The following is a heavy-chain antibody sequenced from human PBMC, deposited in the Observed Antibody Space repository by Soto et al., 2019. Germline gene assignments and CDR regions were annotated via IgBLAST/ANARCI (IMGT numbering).Heavy chain of an antibody. CDR3: VKDWSGKTCPCMDV. J-gene: IGHJ6*02. Sequence: GGSLRLSCAASGFTFSTYAMTWVRQAPGQGLEWVSTIGGGDGKTYYADSVKGRFTVSRDNSKNSLYLQMTSLRAQDTAEYYCVKDWSGKTCPCMDVWGQGTTVTVSS. V-gene: IGHV3-23*01. D-gene: IGHD3-3*01. CDR2: IGGGDGKT. CDR1: GFTFSTYA.